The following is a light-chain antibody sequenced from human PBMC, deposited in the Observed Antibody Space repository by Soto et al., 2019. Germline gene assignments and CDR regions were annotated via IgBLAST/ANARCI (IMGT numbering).Light chain of an antibody. V-gene: IGLV3-9*01. CDR3: QVWDTSTAL. J-gene: IGLJ2*01. Sequence: SYELTQPLSVSVALGQTARITCGGSNIGSKNVHWYQQKPGQAPVLVIYNDNSRPSGIPERVSGSNSGSTATLTISSAQAGDEADYYCQVWDTSTALIGGGTKLTVL. CDR2: NDN. CDR1: NIGSKN.